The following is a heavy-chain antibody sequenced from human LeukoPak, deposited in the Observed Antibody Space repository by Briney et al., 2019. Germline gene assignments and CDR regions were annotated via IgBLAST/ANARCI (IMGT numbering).Heavy chain of an antibody. D-gene: IGHD3-22*01. CDR1: GFTFSSYG. Sequence: PGGSLRLSCAASGFTFSSYGMHWVRQAPGKGLEWVAVISYGGSNKYYADSVKGRFTISRDNSKNTLYLQMNSLRAEDTAVYYCAKDPGAIVVGGMDVWGQGTTVTVSS. V-gene: IGHV3-30*18. CDR2: ISYGGSNK. J-gene: IGHJ6*02. CDR3: AKDPGAIVVGGMDV.